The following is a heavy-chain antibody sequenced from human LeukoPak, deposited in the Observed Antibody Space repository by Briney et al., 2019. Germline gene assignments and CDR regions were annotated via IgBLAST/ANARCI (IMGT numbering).Heavy chain of an antibody. J-gene: IGHJ6*02. D-gene: IGHD1-26*01. CDR3: ATRTYSGSYHGYYYGMDV. CDR2: IYYSGST. Sequence: SETLSLTCTVSGGSISSSSYYWGWIRQPPGKGLEWIGSIYYSGSTYYNPSLKSRVTISVDTSKNQLSLKLSSVTAADTAVYYCATRTYSGSYHGYYYGMDVWGQGTTVTVSS. CDR1: GGSISSSSYY. V-gene: IGHV4-39*01.